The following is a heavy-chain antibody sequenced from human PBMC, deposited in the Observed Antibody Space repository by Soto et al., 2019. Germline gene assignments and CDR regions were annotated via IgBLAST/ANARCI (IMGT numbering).Heavy chain of an antibody. J-gene: IGHJ4*02. V-gene: IGHV1-69*01. CDR1: GGTFSSYA. CDR2: IIPIFGTA. CDR3: AREGASGSHIGY. D-gene: IGHD3-22*01. Sequence: QVQLVQSGAEVKKPGSSVKVSCKASGGTFSSYAISWLRQAPGQGLEWMGGIIPIFGTANCEQKFQGRVTITADEATSTAYMELSSVGSEDTAVYYCAREGASGSHIGYWGQGTLVTVSS.